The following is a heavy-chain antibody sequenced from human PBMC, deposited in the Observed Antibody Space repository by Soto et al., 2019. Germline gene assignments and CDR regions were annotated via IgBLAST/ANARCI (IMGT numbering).Heavy chain of an antibody. Sequence: GGSLRLSCAASGFTFSDYYMSWIRQAPGKGLEWVSYISSSSSYTNYADSVKGRFTISRDNAKNSLYLQMNSLRAEDTAVYYCARSPRFGVVIYEPWYYFDYWGQGTLVTVSS. CDR2: ISSSSSYT. V-gene: IGHV3-11*06. J-gene: IGHJ4*02. CDR3: ARSPRFGVVIYEPWYYFDY. D-gene: IGHD3-3*01. CDR1: GFTFSDYY.